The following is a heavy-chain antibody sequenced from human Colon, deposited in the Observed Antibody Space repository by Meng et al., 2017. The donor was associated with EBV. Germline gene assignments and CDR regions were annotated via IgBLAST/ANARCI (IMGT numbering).Heavy chain of an antibody. V-gene: IGHV4-34*01. CDR3: ARRGPSGNFSP. CDR2: IDHRGNT. D-gene: IGHD3-10*01. Sequence: QVQLRRWGDGLRKPSEPLSRSCAVYGGSFRDYYWTWIRHPPGKGLEWIGEIDHRGNTKYNPSLKSRVTISLDTSKKQFSLKVSSVTAADSAVYYCARRGPSGNFSPWSQGALVTVSS. CDR1: GGSFRDYY. J-gene: IGHJ5*02.